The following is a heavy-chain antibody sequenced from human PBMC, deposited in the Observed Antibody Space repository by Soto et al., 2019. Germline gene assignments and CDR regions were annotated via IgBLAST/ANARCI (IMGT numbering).Heavy chain of an antibody. Sequence: QVQLVQSGAEVKKPESSVKVSCKAPGGTFSTYAISWVRQAPGQGLEWMGGIIPMFGTANYAQRFQDRVTXTXRASTNTVYMELSSLRSEDTAVYFCASGIQLWLRRINNGYSGWGQGTLVTVSS. J-gene: IGHJ4*02. CDR2: IIPMFGTA. CDR1: GGTFSTYA. CDR3: ASGIQLWLRRINNGYSG. V-gene: IGHV1-69*05. D-gene: IGHD5-18*01.